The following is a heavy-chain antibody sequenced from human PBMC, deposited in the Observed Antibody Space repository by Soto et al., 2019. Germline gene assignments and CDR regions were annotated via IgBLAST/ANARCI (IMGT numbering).Heavy chain of an antibody. D-gene: IGHD1-26*01. V-gene: IGHV4-30-4*01. CDR1: GTTISSGDHY. CDR2: MYYTGKT. J-gene: IGHJ4*02. CDR3: ARVYGRGDYFDF. Sequence: QVQLQESGPGLVKPSQTLSLTCTVSGTTISSGDHYWSWIRQAPGNGLECIGYMYYTGKTYYKTSLQIRVTLSVDTCKNQFFLKMTSVPAAETAMYFCARVYGRGDYFDFWGRGTLVSVSS.